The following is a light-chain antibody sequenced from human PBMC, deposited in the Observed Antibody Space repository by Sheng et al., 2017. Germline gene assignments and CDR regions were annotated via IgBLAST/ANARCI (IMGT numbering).Light chain of an antibody. CDR3: QRYNTSPGT. CDR1: QDIRNY. CDR2: AAS. V-gene: IGKV1-27*01. J-gene: IGKJ1*01. Sequence: DTQMTQSPASLSASVGDTVTITCRASQDIRNYLAWYQQRPGTVPKLVIYAASTLQSGVSSRFSGSGSGTDFTLTISRLQPEDVATYYCQRYNTSPGTFGQGTRVEIK.